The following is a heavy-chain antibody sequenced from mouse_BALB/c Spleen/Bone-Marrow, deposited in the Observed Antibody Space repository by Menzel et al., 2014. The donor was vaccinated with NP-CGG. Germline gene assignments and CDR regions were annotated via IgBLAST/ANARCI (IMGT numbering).Heavy chain of an antibody. J-gene: IGHJ3*01. D-gene: IGHD1-1*01. CDR2: IDPANGNT. V-gene: IGHV14-3*02. Sequence: LVESGAELVKPGASVKLSCTASGFNIKDTHMHWVKQRPEQGLEWIGRIDPANGNTKYDPKFQGKATITADTSSNTAYLQLSSLTSEDTAVYCCASYYYGSSLFAYWGQGTLVTVSA. CDR3: ASYYYGSSLFAY. CDR1: GFNIKDTH.